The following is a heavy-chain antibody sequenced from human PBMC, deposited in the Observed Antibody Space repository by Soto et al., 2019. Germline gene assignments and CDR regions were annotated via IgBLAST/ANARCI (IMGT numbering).Heavy chain of an antibody. CDR2: IYYSGST. V-gene: IGHV4-59*01. D-gene: IGHD3-3*01. J-gene: IGHJ3*02. Sequence: SETLSLTCTVSGGSISSYYWSWIRQPPGKGLEWIGYIYYSGSTNYNPSLKSRVTTSVDTSKNQFSLKLSSVTAADTAVYYCARGSPTPSYYDFWSGYSAGAFDIWGQGTMVTVSS. CDR1: GGSISSYY. CDR3: ARGSPTPSYYDFWSGYSAGAFDI.